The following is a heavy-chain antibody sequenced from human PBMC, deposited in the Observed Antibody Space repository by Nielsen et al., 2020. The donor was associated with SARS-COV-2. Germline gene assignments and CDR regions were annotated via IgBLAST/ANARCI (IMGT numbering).Heavy chain of an antibody. D-gene: IGHD2-2*01. CDR3: ARDPVVPAAPYYYYYYMDV. CDR1: GFTFNIYA. Sequence: GESLKISCAASGFTFNIYAMAWVRRAPGRGLEWVSGTSASGASTYYADSVKGRFSISRDNSRNTLYLQMNSLRAEDTAVYYCARDPVVPAAPYYYYYYMDVWGKGTTVTVSS. CDR2: TSASGAST. J-gene: IGHJ6*03. V-gene: IGHV3-23*01.